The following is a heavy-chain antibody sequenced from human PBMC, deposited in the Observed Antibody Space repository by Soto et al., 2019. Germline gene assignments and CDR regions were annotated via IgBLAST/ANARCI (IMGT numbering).Heavy chain of an antibody. CDR1: GGSVSSGNHY. CDR2: IYYSGST. Sequence: SWTLSLTCTVSGGSVSSGNHYWSLIPQPQGKGLEWIRCIYYSGSTYYNPSLNSRVTLSIDMTNNHVSLILNSVTAADTAVYYCARVAPWVPYYSDSRPYTFENWLDPWGQGTLVTVSS. CDR3: ARVAPWVPYYSDSRPYTFENWLDP. J-gene: IGHJ5*02. D-gene: IGHD3-22*01. V-gene: IGHV4-61*03.